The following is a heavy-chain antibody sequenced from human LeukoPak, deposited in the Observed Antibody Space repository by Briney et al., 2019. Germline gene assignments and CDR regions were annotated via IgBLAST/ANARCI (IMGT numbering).Heavy chain of an antibody. CDR3: SSYVAGRGPFDY. CDR2: ISGSGGST. D-gene: IGHD6-19*01. CDR1: GFTFSSYA. Sequence: GGSLRLSCAASGFTFSSYAMSWVRQAPGKGLEWVSAISGSGGSTYYADSVKGRFTISRDNSKNTLYLQMNSLRAEDTAVYYCSSYVAGRGPFDYWGQGTLVTVSS. J-gene: IGHJ4*02. V-gene: IGHV3-23*01.